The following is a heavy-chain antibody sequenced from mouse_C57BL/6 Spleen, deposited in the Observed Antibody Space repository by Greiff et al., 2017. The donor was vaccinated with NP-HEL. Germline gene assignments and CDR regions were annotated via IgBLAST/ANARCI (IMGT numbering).Heavy chain of an antibody. J-gene: IGHJ4*01. CDR2: INPSNGGT. Sequence: QVQLQQPGTELVKPGASVKLSCKASGYTFTSYWMHWVKQRPGQGLEWIGNINPSNGGTNYNEKLQSKATLTVDKSSSTAYMQRSSLTSEDSAVYYCAREGVLRYYAMDYWGQGTSVTVSS. CDR1: GYTFTSYW. D-gene: IGHD1-1*01. CDR3: AREGVLRYYAMDY. V-gene: IGHV1-53*01.